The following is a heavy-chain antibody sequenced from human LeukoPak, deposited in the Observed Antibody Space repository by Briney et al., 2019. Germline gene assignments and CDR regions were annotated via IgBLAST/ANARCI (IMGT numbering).Heavy chain of an antibody. CDR1: GFTFSNYA. CDR3: AKVQYQLPPEKWPSDY. CDR2: ISGSGDGT. V-gene: IGHV3-23*01. J-gene: IGHJ4*02. Sequence: PVGSLRLSCAASGFTFSNYAMSWVRQAPTKGLEWVSTISGSGDGTYYADSVKGRFTISRDSSKNTLYLQMNSLRAEDTAIYYSAKVQYQLPPEKWPSDYWGQGTLVTVSS. D-gene: IGHD2-2*01.